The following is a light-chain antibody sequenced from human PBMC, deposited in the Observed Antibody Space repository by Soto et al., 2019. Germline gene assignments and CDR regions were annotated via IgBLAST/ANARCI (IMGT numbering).Light chain of an antibody. CDR3: QQYGSSSYT. J-gene: IGKJ2*01. CDR2: GAS. CDR1: QSVSRNN. V-gene: IGKV3-20*01. Sequence: IVLTQSPGTLSLSPGERATLSCRASQSVSRNNLAWYQQKSGQAPRLLIYGASSKATGIPDRFSGSGSGTDFTLTISSLEPEDFAVYYCQQYGSSSYTFGQGTKVEIK.